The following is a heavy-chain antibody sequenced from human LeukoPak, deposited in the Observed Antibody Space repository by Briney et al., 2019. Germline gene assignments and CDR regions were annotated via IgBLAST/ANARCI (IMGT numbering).Heavy chain of an antibody. D-gene: IGHD6-19*01. J-gene: IGHJ6*03. V-gene: IGHV3-7*01. CDR3: ARDRPQQWLVRGQRGYYYYMDV. CDR1: GFTFNNYW. Sequence: PGGSLRLSCAASGFTFNNYWMTWVRQAPGMGLEWVANIKQDGSEKYYVDSVKGRFTISRDIAKNLLYLQMNSLRAEDTAVYYCARDRPQQWLVRGQRGYYYYMDVWGKGTTVTISS. CDR2: IKQDGSEK.